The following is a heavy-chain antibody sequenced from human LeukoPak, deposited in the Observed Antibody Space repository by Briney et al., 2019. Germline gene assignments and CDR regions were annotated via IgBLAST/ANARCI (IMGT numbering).Heavy chain of an antibody. CDR1: GFTHNRFA. J-gene: IGHJ4*02. Sequence: GGSVRLFCAASGFTHNRFAMRCVRQPPGETLECFSGICGSYGSTYSADSPKGRFSITRDSGKNTLYLQMNRLSAEDTAVYYCARDIEDHENVSYFDYWGQGTLVTVSS. V-gene: IGHV3-23*01. CDR3: ARDIEDHENVSYFDY. CDR2: ICGSYGST. D-gene: IGHD1-26*01.